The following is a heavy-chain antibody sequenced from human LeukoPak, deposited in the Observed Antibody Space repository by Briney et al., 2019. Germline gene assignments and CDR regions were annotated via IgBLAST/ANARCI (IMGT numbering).Heavy chain of an antibody. CDR2: ISRSSSDI. CDR3: ARDLSYGTRRFYGMDV. V-gene: IGHV3-21*01. D-gene: IGHD5-18*01. CDR1: GFTFSSYS. Sequence: GGSLRLSCAASGFTFSSYSMNWVRQAPGKGLEWVSAISRSSSDIYYADSVKGRFTVARDNAKNSLYLQMKSLRAEDAAVYYCARDLSYGTRRFYGMDVWGQGTTVTVSS. J-gene: IGHJ6*02.